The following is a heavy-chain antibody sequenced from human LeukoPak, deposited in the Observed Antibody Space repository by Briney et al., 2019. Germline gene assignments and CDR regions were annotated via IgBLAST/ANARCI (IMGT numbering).Heavy chain of an antibody. CDR1: GSTFSSYG. D-gene: IGHD3-10*01. V-gene: IGHV3-33*03. Sequence: GRALRLSCAASGSTFSSYGMHWVRQAPGKGLEWVAVIWQDGSKKYHADSVKSRFNISRDNSKNTLYLQMNSLRAEDTAVYYCAKRMVRGVIIGGAFDIWGQGTMVTVSS. CDR3: AKRMVRGVIIGGAFDI. CDR2: IWQDGSKK. J-gene: IGHJ3*02.